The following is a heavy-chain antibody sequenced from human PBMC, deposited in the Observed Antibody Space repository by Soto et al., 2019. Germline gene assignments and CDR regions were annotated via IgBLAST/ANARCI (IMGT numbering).Heavy chain of an antibody. J-gene: IGHJ4*02. CDR1: GGSISSGDYY. Sequence: QVQLQESGPGLVKPSQTLSLTCTVSGGSISSGDYYWSWIRQPPGKGLEWIGYIYYSGSTYYNPSLKSRVTITVATSKNRFSLKLCSVTAADTAVYHCARAVRGSYYDYWGQGTLVTVSS. CDR2: IYYSGST. CDR3: ARAVRGSYYDY. V-gene: IGHV4-30-4*01. D-gene: IGHD1-26*01.